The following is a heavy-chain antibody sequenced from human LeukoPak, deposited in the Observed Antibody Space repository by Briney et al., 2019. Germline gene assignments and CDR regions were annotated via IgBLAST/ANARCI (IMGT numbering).Heavy chain of an antibody. CDR2: IYVSGST. V-gene: IGHV4-39*07. CDR3: ARSFGDYAHFDY. CDR1: GSSISSSIYY. J-gene: IGHJ4*02. D-gene: IGHD4-17*01. Sequence: ASETLSLTCSVSGSSISSSIYYWGWIRQPPGKGLEWIGSIYVSGSTYYNPSLRSRLTISVDTSKNQFSLKLSSVTAADTAVYYCARSFGDYAHFDYWGQGTLVTVSS.